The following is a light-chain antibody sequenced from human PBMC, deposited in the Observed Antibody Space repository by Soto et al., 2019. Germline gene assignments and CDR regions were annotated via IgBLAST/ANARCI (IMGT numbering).Light chain of an antibody. V-gene: IGKV3-11*01. Sequence: EIVLTQSPATLSLSPGERATLSCRASQGVSSYLAWYQQKLGQAPRLLINDASNRATGIPARFSGSGSGTDFTLTISSLEPEDFAVYYCQHRSNWPLTFGGGTKVDIK. CDR2: DAS. CDR1: QGVSSY. CDR3: QHRSNWPLT. J-gene: IGKJ4*01.